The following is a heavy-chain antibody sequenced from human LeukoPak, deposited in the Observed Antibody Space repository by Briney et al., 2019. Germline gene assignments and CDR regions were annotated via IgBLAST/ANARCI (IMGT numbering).Heavy chain of an antibody. CDR2: INHSGST. CDR1: GGSFSDYC. Sequence: SETLSLTCAVYGGSFSDYCWSWIRQSPEKGLEWIGEINHSGSTNYNPSLKSRVSISVATSKNQFSLKLNSVSAADTAVYFCSRRTTIRYYFDFWGQGGLVTVSS. J-gene: IGHJ4*02. CDR3: SRRTTIRYYFDF. V-gene: IGHV4-34*01. D-gene: IGHD5-24*01.